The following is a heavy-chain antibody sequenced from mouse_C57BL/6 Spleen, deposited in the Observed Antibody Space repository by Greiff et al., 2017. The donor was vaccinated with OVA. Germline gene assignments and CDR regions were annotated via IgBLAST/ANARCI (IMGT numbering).Heavy chain of an antibody. CDR2: ISDGGSYT. V-gene: IGHV5-4*01. J-gene: IGHJ2*01. CDR3: ARDPAQATYFDY. D-gene: IGHD3-2*02. Sequence: EVQGVESGGGLVKPGGSLKLSCAASGFTFSSYAMSWVRQTPEKRLEWVATISDGGSYTYYPDNVKGRFTISRDNAKNNQYLQMSHMKSEDAAMYYCARDPAQATYFDYWGQGTTLTVSS. CDR1: GFTFSSYA.